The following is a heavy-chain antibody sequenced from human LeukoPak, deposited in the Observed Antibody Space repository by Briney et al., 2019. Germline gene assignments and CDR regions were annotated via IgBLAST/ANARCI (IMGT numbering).Heavy chain of an antibody. Sequence: PSETLSLTCTVSGDSASNSPYYWGWVRQPPGKGLEWIGAISYGGTTYSSPSLKSRVTMDLDKSRNRFSLKLTSVTAADTAVYYCGGNNFYHFQYWGQGALVTVSS. CDR2: ISYGGTT. CDR3: GGNNFYHFQY. V-gene: IGHV4-39*01. J-gene: IGHJ4*02. CDR1: GDSASNSPYY. D-gene: IGHD5-24*01.